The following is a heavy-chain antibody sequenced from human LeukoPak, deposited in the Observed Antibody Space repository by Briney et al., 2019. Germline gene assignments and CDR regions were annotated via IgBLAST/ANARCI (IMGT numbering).Heavy chain of an antibody. D-gene: IGHD3-10*01. CDR2: ISGSGGST. CDR3: AKEWGRRTWFGELPYYFDY. V-gene: IGHV3-23*01. CDR1: GFTFSSYA. Sequence: TGGSLRLSCAASGFTFSSYAMSWVRQAPGKGLEWVSAISGSGGSTYYADSVKGRFTISRDNSKNTLYLQMYSLRAEDTAVYYCAKEWGRRTWFGELPYYFDYWGQGTLVTVSS. J-gene: IGHJ4*02.